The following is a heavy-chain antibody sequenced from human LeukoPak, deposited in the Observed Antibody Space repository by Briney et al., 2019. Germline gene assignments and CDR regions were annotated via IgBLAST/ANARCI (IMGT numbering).Heavy chain of an antibody. D-gene: IGHD2-2*01. Sequence: GGSLRLSCAASGFTFSSYGMHWVRQAPGKGLEWVAVIWYDGSNKYYADSVKGRFTISRDNSKNTLYLQMNCRRAEDTAVNYCAKDWEAAMDYWGQGTLVTVSS. CDR1: GFTFSSYG. V-gene: IGHV3-33*06. CDR3: AKDWEAAMDY. J-gene: IGHJ4*02. CDR2: IWYDGSNK.